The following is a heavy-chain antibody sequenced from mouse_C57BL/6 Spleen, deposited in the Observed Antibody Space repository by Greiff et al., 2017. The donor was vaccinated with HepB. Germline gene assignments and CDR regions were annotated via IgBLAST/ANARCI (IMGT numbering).Heavy chain of an antibody. CDR3: AREGSDGYPDD. V-gene: IGHV5-6*01. Sequence: EVQVVESGGDLVKPGGSLKLSCAASGFTFRSYGLSWVRQTPDKRLEWVATISSGGSYTYYPDSVKGRFTISRDNAKNTLYLQMSSLKSEDTAMDYCAREGSDGYPDDWGQGTTLTVSS. CDR1: GFTFRSYG. J-gene: IGHJ2*01. D-gene: IGHD2-3*01. CDR2: ISSGGSYT.